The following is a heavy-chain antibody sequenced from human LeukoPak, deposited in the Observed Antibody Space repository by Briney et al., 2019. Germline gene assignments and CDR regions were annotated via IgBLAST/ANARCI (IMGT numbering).Heavy chain of an antibody. J-gene: IGHJ4*02. V-gene: IGHV4-34*01. Sequence: PSETLSLTCTVYGGSFSGYYWSWIRQPPGKGLEWIGEINHSGSTNYNPSLKSRVTISVDTSKNQFSLKLSSVTAADTAVYYCARAMSIAARLQTIFDYWGQGTLVTVSS. CDR3: ARAMSIAARLQTIFDY. CDR1: GGSFSGYY. D-gene: IGHD6-6*01. CDR2: INHSGST.